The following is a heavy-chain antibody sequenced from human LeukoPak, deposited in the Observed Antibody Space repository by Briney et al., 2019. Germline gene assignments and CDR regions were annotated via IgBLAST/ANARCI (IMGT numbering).Heavy chain of an antibody. D-gene: IGHD2-15*01. Sequence: PGGSLRLSCAASGFTFSSYSMNWVRQAPGRGLEWVSSISSGSSYRYYADSVKGRFTISRDNAKNSLYLQMTSLRVDDTAVYYCARDLGYCSGGSCYQSSGYWGQGTLVTVSS. V-gene: IGHV3-21*01. CDR1: GFTFSSYS. CDR3: ARDLGYCSGGSCYQSSGY. CDR2: ISSGSSYR. J-gene: IGHJ4*02.